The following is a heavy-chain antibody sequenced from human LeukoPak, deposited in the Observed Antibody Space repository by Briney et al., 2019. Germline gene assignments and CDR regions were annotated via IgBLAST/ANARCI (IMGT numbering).Heavy chain of an antibody. CDR2: LRDRAYGGTA. V-gene: IGHV3-49*03. CDR3: TRKMKGGSGWPLDY. CDR1: GFTYGDYA. Sequence: GGSLRHPRIGSGFTYGDYAMRCPRPAPGKGREGGGFLRDRAYGGTADYAASVKGIFIISRDDPKSIAYLQMHSLKAEDTAVYYCTRKMKGGSGWPLDYWGQGSLVTVSS. J-gene: IGHJ4*02. D-gene: IGHD6-19*01.